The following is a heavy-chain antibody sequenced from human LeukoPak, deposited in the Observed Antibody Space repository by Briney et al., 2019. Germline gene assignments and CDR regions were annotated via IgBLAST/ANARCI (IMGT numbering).Heavy chain of an antibody. CDR1: GGSISSSSYY. V-gene: IGHV4-39*07. CDR3: ARVGDNGYSSSWYSPRSYYYYMDV. Sequence: PSETLSLTCTASGGSISSSSYYWGWIRQPPGKGLEWIGSIYYSGSTYYNPSLKSRVTISVDTSKNQFSLKLSSVTAADTAVYYCARVGDNGYSSSWYSPRSYYYYMDVWGKGTTVTVSS. CDR2: IYYSGST. D-gene: IGHD6-13*01. J-gene: IGHJ6*03.